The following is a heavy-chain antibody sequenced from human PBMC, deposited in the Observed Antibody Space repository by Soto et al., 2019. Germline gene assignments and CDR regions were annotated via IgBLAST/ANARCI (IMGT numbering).Heavy chain of an antibody. CDR3: AASIFYYGMDV. V-gene: IGHV5-51*01. CDR1: GDTFTHYW. Sequence: GESLTISGTCVGDTFTHYWIGWVRQMPGKGPEWMGIIYPGDSDTKYNPSFQGQVTISADKSITTTYLQWSSLKASDTAIYYCAASIFYYGMDVWGQGTTVTVSS. J-gene: IGHJ6*02. CDR2: IYPGDSDT.